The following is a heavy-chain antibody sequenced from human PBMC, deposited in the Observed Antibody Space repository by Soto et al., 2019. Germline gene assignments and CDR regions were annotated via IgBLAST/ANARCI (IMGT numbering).Heavy chain of an antibody. CDR1: GFSFSSKW. J-gene: IGHJ5*02. V-gene: IGHV3-7*01. CDR3: AYSSAYAYFFDP. Sequence: EVQLVESGGGLVQPGGSLRLSCASSGFSFSSKWMTWVRQAPGKGLEWVANINPEGSEKQYVDSVRGRFTISRDNAKNSLYLQMNSLRAEDTAVYFCAYSSAYAYFFDPWGQGTLVTVSS. D-gene: IGHD3-22*01. CDR2: INPEGSEK.